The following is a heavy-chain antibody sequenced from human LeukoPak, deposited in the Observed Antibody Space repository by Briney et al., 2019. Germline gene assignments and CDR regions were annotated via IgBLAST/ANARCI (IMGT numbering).Heavy chain of an antibody. J-gene: IGHJ5*02. CDR3: ARGLSSSSSHGDWFDP. CDR2: INHSGST. V-gene: IGHV4-34*01. Sequence: SQTLSLTCAVYGGSFSGYYWSWIRQPPGKGLEWIGEINHSGSTNYNPSLKSRVTISVDTSKNQFSLKLSSVTAADTAVYYCARGLSSSSSHGDWFDPWGQGTLVTVSS. D-gene: IGHD2-2*01. CDR1: GGSFSGYY.